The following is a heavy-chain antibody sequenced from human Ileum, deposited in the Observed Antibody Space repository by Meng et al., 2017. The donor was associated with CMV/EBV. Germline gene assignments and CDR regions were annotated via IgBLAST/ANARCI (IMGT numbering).Heavy chain of an antibody. V-gene: IGHV4-4*07. Sequence: SRPRLLKPPETLSLTSSVSGASIKNYNWNWVRQPAGQGLEWIGLIQVIGHTVYNPSLKSRVTVSLDASKSQFSLTLNSVTAADTATYYCAGSRPGGGACDYWGQGILVTVSS. CDR3: AGSRPGGGACDY. CDR1: GASIKNYN. D-gene: IGHD3-16*01. CDR2: IQVIGHT. J-gene: IGHJ4*02.